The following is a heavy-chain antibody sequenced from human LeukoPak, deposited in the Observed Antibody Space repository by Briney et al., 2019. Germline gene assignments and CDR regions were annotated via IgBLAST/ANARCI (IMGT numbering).Heavy chain of an antibody. Sequence: PGGSLRLSCAASGFTFSSYWMSWVRQAPGEGLEWVANIKQDGSEKYYVDSVKGRFTISRDNAKNSLYLQMNSLGAEDTAVYYCARGNDYDFWSGSRYYFDYWGQGTLVTVSS. D-gene: IGHD3-3*01. CDR1: GFTFSSYW. CDR2: IKQDGSEK. CDR3: ARGNDYDFWSGSRYYFDY. V-gene: IGHV3-7*01. J-gene: IGHJ4*02.